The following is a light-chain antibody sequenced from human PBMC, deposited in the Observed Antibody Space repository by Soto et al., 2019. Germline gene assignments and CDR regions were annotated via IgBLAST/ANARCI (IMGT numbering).Light chain of an antibody. Sequence: QSALTQPASVSGSPGQSITISCTGSRSDVGGYNLVSWYQQHPGKAPKLLISDDNKRPSGVSDRFSGSKSGNTASLTISGLQAEDEGDYYCSSYAGRITLVFGGGTKLTVL. CDR3: SSYAGRITLV. CDR1: RSDVGGYNL. CDR2: DDN. J-gene: IGLJ2*01. V-gene: IGLV2-23*01.